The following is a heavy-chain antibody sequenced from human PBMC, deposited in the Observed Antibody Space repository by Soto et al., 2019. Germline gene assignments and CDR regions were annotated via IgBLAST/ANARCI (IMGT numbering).Heavy chain of an antibody. J-gene: IGHJ4*02. CDR1: GGSISSYY. D-gene: IGHD3-3*01. CDR2: IYTSGST. Sequence: SETLSLTCTVSGGSISSYYWSWIRQPAGKGLEWIGRIYTSGSTNYNPSLKSRVTMSVDTSKNQFSLKLSSVTAADTAVYYCAREMTIFGVVVGGFDYWGQGTLVTVPS. CDR3: AREMTIFGVVVGGFDY. V-gene: IGHV4-4*07.